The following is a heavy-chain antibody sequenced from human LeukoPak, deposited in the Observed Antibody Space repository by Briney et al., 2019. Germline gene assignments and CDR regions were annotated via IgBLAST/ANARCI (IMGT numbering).Heavy chain of an antibody. CDR3: ARGSSYSSGWYAFDI. Sequence: ASVKVSCKASGYTFTGYYMHWVRQAPGQGLEWMGWINPNSGGTNYAQKFQGRVTMTRDTSISTVYMELSSLRSEDTAVYYCARGSSYSSGWYAFDIWGQGTMVTVSS. V-gene: IGHV1-2*02. CDR2: INPNSGGT. J-gene: IGHJ3*02. CDR1: GYTFTGYY. D-gene: IGHD6-19*01.